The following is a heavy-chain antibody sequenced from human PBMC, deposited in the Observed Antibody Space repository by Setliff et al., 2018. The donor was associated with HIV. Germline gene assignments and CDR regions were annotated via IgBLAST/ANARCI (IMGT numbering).Heavy chain of an antibody. V-gene: IGHV3-15*01. J-gene: IGHJ3*02. CDR3: TAGYSSGLVDTFDI. CDR2: IKSKTDGAAT. D-gene: IGHD6-19*01. Sequence: GESLRLSCAASGFIFSKAWMSWVRQAPGKGLEWVGRIKSKTDGAATDYAAPVKGRFTISRDDSKNTLYLQMNSLKTEDTAMYYCTAGYSSGLVDTFDIWGQGTMVTVS. CDR1: GFIFSKAW.